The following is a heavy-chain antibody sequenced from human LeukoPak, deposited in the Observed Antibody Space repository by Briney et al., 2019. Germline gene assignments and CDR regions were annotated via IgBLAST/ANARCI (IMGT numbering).Heavy chain of an antibody. Sequence: GGSLSLSCAASGFTFRSHDMSWVRQAPGKGLEWVSGISGSGGSTFYADSVKGRLTISRDNSKNTLYLQMNGLRVEDTAVYYCVREGPRGLAFDIWGQGTMVTVSS. D-gene: IGHD3/OR15-3a*01. CDR2: ISGSGGST. CDR1: GFTFRSHD. J-gene: IGHJ3*02. V-gene: IGHV3-23*01. CDR3: VREGPRGLAFDI.